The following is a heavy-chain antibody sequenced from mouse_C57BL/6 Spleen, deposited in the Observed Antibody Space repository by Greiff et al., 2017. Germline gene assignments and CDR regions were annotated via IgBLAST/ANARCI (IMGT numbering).Heavy chain of an antibody. Sequence: EVKVVESGGGLVQPGGSLKLSCAASGFTFSDYYMYWVRQTPEKRLEWVAYISTGGGSTYYPDTVKGRFTISRDNAKNTRYLQMSRLKSEDTAMYYCARGGYDYDGDYFDYWGQGTTLTVSS. J-gene: IGHJ2*01. CDR2: ISTGGGST. CDR3: ARGGYDYDGDYFDY. D-gene: IGHD2-4*01. V-gene: IGHV5-12*01. CDR1: GFTFSDYY.